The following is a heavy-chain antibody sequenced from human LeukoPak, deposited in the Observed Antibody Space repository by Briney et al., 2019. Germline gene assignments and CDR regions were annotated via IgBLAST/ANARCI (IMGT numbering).Heavy chain of an antibody. V-gene: IGHV4-4*09. CDR3: ARQGGYSYGYSFDY. CDR1: GGSISSYY. Sequence: PSETLSLTCTVSGGSISSYYWSWIRQPPGKGLGWIGYIYTSGSTNYNPSLKSRVTISVDTSKNQFSLKLSSVTAADTAVYYCARQGGYSYGYSFDYWGQGTLVTVSS. J-gene: IGHJ4*02. CDR2: IYTSGST. D-gene: IGHD5-18*01.